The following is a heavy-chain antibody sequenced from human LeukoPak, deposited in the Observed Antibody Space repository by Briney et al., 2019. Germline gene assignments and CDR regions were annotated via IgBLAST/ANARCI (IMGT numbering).Heavy chain of an antibody. J-gene: IGHJ4*02. CDR2: IYSGGDT. D-gene: IGHD3-3*01. CDR1: GFSVGGYY. CDR3: ARGFFNFED. Sequence: GGSLRLSRAASGFSVGGYYMSWVRQAPGRGLEWVSVIYSGGDTSYADSVKGRFTVSRDNAKNTVDLHMNGLRPEDTAFYYCARGFFNFEDWGRGTLVTVSS. V-gene: IGHV3-66*02.